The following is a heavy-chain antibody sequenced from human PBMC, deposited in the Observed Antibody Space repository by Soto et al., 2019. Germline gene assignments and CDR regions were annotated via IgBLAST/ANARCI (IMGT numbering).Heavy chain of an antibody. V-gene: IGHV4-59*12. Sequence: SLTCTVSGGSISSYYWSWIRQPPGKGLEWIGYNNHSGSTNYNPSLKSRVTISVDTSKNQFSLKLSSVTAADTAVYYCARTYSSSWSPFDYWGQGTLVTVSS. CDR1: GGSISSYY. J-gene: IGHJ4*02. CDR3: ARTYSSSWSPFDY. CDR2: NNHSGST. D-gene: IGHD6-13*01.